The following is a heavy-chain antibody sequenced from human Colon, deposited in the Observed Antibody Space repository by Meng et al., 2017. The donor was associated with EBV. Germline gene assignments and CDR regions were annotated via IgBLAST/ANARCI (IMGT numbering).Heavy chain of an antibody. Sequence: LREPGPVLGAPLLTLSLHCLVPGAALSRHYWGWIRQSPGKGLELIAYIHYSGGNDNYHPSLQSRVTISVDTSKCHFYLTLSSVAAADTAVYYCARYKLFDPSGSQHWYFDLWGRGTLVTVSS. CDR1: GAALSRHY. D-gene: IGHD3-22*01. V-gene: IGHV4-59*08. J-gene: IGHJ2*01. CDR3: ARYKLFDPSGSQHWYFDL. CDR2: IHYSGGN.